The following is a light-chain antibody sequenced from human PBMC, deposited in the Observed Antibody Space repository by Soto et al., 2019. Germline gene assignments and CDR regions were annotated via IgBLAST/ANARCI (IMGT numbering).Light chain of an antibody. Sequence: EIVLTQSPGTLSLSPGERATLSCRASQSVSSSYLAWYQQKPGQAPRLLIYGASSRATGIPDRFSGSGSGKDFTVTISRLEPEDFAVYYCQQYGSSSWTFGHGTKVEI. J-gene: IGKJ1*01. CDR2: GAS. CDR1: QSVSSSY. V-gene: IGKV3-20*01. CDR3: QQYGSSSWT.